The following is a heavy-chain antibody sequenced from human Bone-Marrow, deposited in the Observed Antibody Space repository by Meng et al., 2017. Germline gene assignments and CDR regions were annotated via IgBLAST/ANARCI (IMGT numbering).Heavy chain of an antibody. CDR2: IIPIFGIA. CDR1: GGTFSSYT. D-gene: IGHD1-26*01. J-gene: IGHJ4*01. CDR3: ARGSSGGANTDFDY. V-gene: IGHV1-69*10. Sequence: SVKVSCKASGGTFSSYTISWVRQAPGQGLEWMGRIIPIFGIANYAQKFQGRVTITADKSTSTAYMELSSLRSEDTAVYYCARGSSGGANTDFDYWGQGTLVTVSS.